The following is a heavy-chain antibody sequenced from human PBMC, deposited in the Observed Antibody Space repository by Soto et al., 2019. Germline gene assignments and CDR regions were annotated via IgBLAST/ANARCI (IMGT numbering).Heavy chain of an antibody. CDR1: GVTLSSYA. CDR2: ISGSGGST. Sequence: GWSLRLSCAASGVTLSSYAMSWVRQAPGKGLEWVSAISGSGGSTYYADSVKGRFTISRDNSKNTLYLQMNSLRAEDTAVYYCAKLDDYSTYYYMDVWGNRTTVTVSS. D-gene: IGHD6-13*01. CDR3: AKLDDYSTYYYMDV. V-gene: IGHV3-23*01. J-gene: IGHJ6*03.